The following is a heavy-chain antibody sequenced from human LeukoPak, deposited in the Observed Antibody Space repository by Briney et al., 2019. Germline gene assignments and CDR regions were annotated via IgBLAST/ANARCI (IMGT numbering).Heavy chain of an antibody. CDR2: ISSSGSAR. V-gene: IGHV3-11*01. J-gene: IGHJ4*02. Sequence: RGSLRLSCVASGFTFSDYYMSWIRQAPGKGLEWVSYISSSGSARYYTDSVKGRFTISRDNAKNSLYLQMNSLRAEDTAVYYCAREGSSLTGVHYWGQGTLVTVSS. D-gene: IGHD3-9*01. CDR3: AREGSSLTGVHY. CDR1: GFTFSDYY.